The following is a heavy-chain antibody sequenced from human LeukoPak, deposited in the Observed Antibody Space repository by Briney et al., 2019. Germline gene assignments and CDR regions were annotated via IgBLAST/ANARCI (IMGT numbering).Heavy chain of an antibody. J-gene: IGHJ4*02. CDR1: GGSISSSRYY. D-gene: IGHD4-11*01. CDR2: THYSGST. V-gene: IGHV4-39*01. Sequence: SETLSLTCTVSGGSISSSRYYWGCIRQPPGKGLEWIGDTHYSGSTYYNPSLKSRVTISVDTSKNQFSLKLSSVTAADTAVYYCARLDYNIWAYDYWGQGTLVTVSS. CDR3: ARLDYNIWAYDY.